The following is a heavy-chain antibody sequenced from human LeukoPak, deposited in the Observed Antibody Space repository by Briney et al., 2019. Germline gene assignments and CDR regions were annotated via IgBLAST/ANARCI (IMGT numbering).Heavy chain of an antibody. CDR2: ITTYNGNT. J-gene: IGHJ4*02. D-gene: IGHD3-10*01. V-gene: IGHV1-18*01. Sequence: GASVKVSCKASGYTFSNHGFSWVRQAPGEGLEWIGWITTYNGNTNYAQKLQGRLTMTTDKSTSKAYIELRSLRSDDTAVYCCARRMNSGSYYPSYFFDYWGQGTLVTVS. CDR3: ARRMNSGSYYPSYFFDY. CDR1: GYTFSNHG.